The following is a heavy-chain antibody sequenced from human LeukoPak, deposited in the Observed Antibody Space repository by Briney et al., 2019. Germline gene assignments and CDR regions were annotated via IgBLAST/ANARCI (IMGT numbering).Heavy chain of an antibody. CDR1: IGSSRGYY. Sequence: SQTLSLTSALYIGSSRGYYWSSIPEPPRERVGWSVEIYHIGNTPSTPPLSSRVTLSVETPKKQFSLKLCSVSAADTALYYSVRFPGAAAGFDYWGQGTLVTVSS. CDR3: VRFPGAAAGFDY. D-gene: IGHD6-13*01. J-gene: IGHJ4*02. V-gene: IGHV4-34*01. CDR2: IYHIGNT.